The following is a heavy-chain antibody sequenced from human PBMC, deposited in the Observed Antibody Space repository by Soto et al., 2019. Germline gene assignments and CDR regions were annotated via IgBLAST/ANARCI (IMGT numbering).Heavy chain of an antibody. CDR3: AKVLWFGDPGYYYDSSGYSTFDY. CDR1: GFTFSSYA. J-gene: IGHJ4*02. V-gene: IGHV3-23*01. Sequence: EVQLLESGGGLVQPGGSLRLSCAASGFTFSSYAMSWVRQAPGKGLEWVSAISGSGGSTYYADSVKGRFTISRDNSKNTLYLQMNSLRAEDTAVYYCAKVLWFGDPGYYYDSSGYSTFDYWGQGTLVTVSS. D-gene: IGHD3-22*01. CDR2: ISGSGGST.